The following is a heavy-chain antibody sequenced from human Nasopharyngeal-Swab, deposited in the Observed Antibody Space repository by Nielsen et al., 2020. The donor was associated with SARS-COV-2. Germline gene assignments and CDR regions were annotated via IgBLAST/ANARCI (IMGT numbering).Heavy chain of an antibody. J-gene: IGHJ6*02. CDR2: ISSSSSYK. CDR1: GFTFSSYS. CDR3: ARDSGIGAYFYYGMDV. D-gene: IGHD3-10*01. Sequence: GESLKISCAASGFTFSSYSVNWVRQAPGKGLEWVSSISSSSSYKYYADSVKGRFTIPRDNSNNLLYLQMNNLRAEDTAVYYCARDSGIGAYFYYGMDVWGQGTTVTVSS. V-gene: IGHV3-21*06.